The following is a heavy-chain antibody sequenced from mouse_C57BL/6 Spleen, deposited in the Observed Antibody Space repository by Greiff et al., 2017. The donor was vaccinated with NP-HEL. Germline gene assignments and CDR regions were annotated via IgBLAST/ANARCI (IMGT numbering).Heavy chain of an antibody. Sequence: EVMLVESGEGLVKPGGSLKLSCAASGFTFSSYAMSWVRQTPEKRLEWVAYISSGGDYIYYADTVKGRFTISRDNARNTLYLQMSSLKSEDTAMYYCTRDSSGPFYAMDYWGQGTSVTVSS. V-gene: IGHV5-9-1*02. CDR2: ISSGGDYI. J-gene: IGHJ4*01. CDR1: GFTFSSYA. D-gene: IGHD3-2*02. CDR3: TRDSSGPFYAMDY.